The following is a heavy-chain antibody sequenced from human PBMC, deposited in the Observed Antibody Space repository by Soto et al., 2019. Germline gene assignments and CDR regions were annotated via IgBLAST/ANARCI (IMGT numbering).Heavy chain of an antibody. CDR1: GGTFSSYT. D-gene: IGHD2-15*01. V-gene: IGHV1-69*04. J-gene: IGHJ6*03. Sequence: GASVKVSCKASGGTFSSYTISWVRQAPGQGLEWMGRIIPILGIANYAQKFQGRVTITADKSTSTAYMGLSSLRSEDTAVYYCARDRYSDYYYYYMDVWGKGTTVTVSS. CDR3: ARDRYSDYYYYYMDV. CDR2: IIPILGIA.